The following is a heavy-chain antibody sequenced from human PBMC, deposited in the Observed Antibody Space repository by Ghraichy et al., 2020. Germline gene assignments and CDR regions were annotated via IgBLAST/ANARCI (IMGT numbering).Heavy chain of an antibody. CDR2: IKSKTDGGTT. J-gene: IGHJ3*02. CDR1: GFTFTNAW. CDR3: TTDEYYGSTGFDI. Sequence: LSLTCAASGFTFTNAWMSWVRQAPGKGLEWVGRIKSKTDGGTTDYAAPVKGRFTISRDDPKNMLYLQMNTLKTEDTAVYYCTTDEYYGSTGFDIWGQGTRVTVSS. V-gene: IGHV3-15*01. D-gene: IGHD3-22*01.